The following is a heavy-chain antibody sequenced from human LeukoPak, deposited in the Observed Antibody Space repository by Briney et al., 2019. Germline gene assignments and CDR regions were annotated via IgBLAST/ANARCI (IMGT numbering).Heavy chain of an antibody. CDR1: GFTVSSNY. CDR2: IYSGGST. V-gene: IGHV3-53*01. CDR3: AKRSLTMVRGVFDY. Sequence: PGGSLRLSCAASGFTVSSNYMSWVRQAPGKGLEWVSVIYSGGSTYYADSVKGRFTISRDNSKNTMCLQMNSLRAEDTAVYYCAKRSLTMVRGVFDYWGQGILVTVSS. D-gene: IGHD3-10*01. J-gene: IGHJ4*02.